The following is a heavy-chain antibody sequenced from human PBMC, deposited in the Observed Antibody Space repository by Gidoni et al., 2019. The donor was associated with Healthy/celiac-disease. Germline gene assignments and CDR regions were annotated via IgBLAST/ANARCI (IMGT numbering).Heavy chain of an antibody. J-gene: IGHJ4*02. CDR1: GFTFSSYA. CDR3: ARESEVAGGPENYYFDY. CDR2: ISYDGSNE. Sequence: QVQLVESGGGVVQPGRSLRLSCAASGFTFSSYAMHWVRQAPGKGLEWVAVISYDGSNEYYADSVKGRFTISRDNSKNTLYLQMNSLRAEDTAVYYCARESEVAGGPENYYFDYWGQGTLVTVSS. D-gene: IGHD6-19*01. V-gene: IGHV3-30*04.